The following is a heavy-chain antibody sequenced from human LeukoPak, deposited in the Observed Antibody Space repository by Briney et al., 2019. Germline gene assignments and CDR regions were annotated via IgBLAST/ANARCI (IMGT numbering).Heavy chain of an antibody. CDR3: ARHTTIFGHFGY. D-gene: IGHD3-3*01. CDR2: MYYSGST. Sequence: SETLSLTCTVSGGSISSSSYYWGWVRQPPGKGLEWIGSMYYSGSTYYNPSLKSRVTTSVDTTNNQFSLKLSSMTAADTAVYYCARHTTIFGHFGYWGQGTLVTVSS. V-gene: IGHV4-39*01. CDR1: GGSISSSSYY. J-gene: IGHJ4*02.